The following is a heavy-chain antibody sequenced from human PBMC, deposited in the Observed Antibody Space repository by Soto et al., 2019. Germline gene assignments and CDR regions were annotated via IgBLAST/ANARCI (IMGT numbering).Heavy chain of an antibody. CDR2: IFPKSGGT. CDR1: GYSFTGYY. V-gene: IGHV1-2*02. D-gene: IGHD3-16*01. Sequence: QEQLMQSGAEVKKPGASVKVSCKSSGYSFTGYYLHWVRQAPGQGPEWMGWIFPKSGGTKSAQKFRGRVTMTRDTSISTAYMEVKRLRSDDTAVYFCAREGMYHYETKDYYPSTYGLDVWGQGTTVTGSS. CDR3: AREGMYHYETKDYYPSTYGLDV. J-gene: IGHJ6*02.